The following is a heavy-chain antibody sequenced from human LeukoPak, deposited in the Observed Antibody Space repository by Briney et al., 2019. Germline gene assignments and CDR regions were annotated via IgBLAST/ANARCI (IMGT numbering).Heavy chain of an antibody. Sequence: ASVKVSCKASGYTFTSYDINWVRQATGQGLEWMGWMNPNSGNTGYAQKFQGRVTMTRNTSISTAYMELSSLRSEDTAVYYCARVEYYYDSSGYYRPGYYYYYMDVWGRGTTVTVSS. J-gene: IGHJ6*03. CDR1: GYTFTSYD. CDR2: MNPNSGNT. CDR3: ARVEYYYDSSGYYRPGYYYYYMDV. V-gene: IGHV1-8*02. D-gene: IGHD3-22*01.